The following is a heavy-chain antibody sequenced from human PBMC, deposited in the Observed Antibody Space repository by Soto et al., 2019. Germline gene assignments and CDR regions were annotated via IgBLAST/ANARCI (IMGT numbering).Heavy chain of an antibody. D-gene: IGHD3-3*01. J-gene: IGHJ4*02. CDR1: GFTFSSYG. Sequence: QVQLVESGGGVVQPGRSLRLSCAASGFTFSSYGMHWVRQAPGKGLEWVAVIWYDGSNKYYADSVKGRFTISRDNSKNPLYLQMNSLRAEDTAVYYCARGLRFLEWLSPLDYWGQGTLVTVSS. CDR2: IWYDGSNK. V-gene: IGHV3-33*01. CDR3: ARGLRFLEWLSPLDY.